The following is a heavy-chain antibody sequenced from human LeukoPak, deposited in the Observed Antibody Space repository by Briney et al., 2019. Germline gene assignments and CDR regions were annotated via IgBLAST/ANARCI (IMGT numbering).Heavy chain of an antibody. CDR3: ANPWGSGWYFDL. CDR2: ITDDGTNT. CDR1: GFSFSNHA. V-gene: IGHV3-23*01. J-gene: IGHJ2*01. Sequence: PGGSLRLSCAASGFSFSNHAMSWVRQAPRKGLEWVSGITDDGTNTYYPDSVKGRFTISRDNSKNTLYLHMNNLRTEDTAMYYCANPWGSGWYFDLWGRGTLVTVSS. D-gene: IGHD7-27*01.